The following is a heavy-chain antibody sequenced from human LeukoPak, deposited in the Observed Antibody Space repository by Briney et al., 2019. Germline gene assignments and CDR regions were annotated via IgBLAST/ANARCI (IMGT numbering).Heavy chain of an antibody. Sequence: GESLKISCRGSGYNCGLFWIGWVRQMAGKGLEWMGIIYPYDADTRYSPSFQGQVTISADMSISTAYLEWSSLKASDTAMYYCAKHFSGGDYDAFEIGGQGTLLTVSP. CDR3: AKHFSGGDYDAFEI. CDR1: GYNCGLFW. CDR2: IYPYDADT. V-gene: IGHV5-51*01. D-gene: IGHD2-21*01. J-gene: IGHJ3*02.